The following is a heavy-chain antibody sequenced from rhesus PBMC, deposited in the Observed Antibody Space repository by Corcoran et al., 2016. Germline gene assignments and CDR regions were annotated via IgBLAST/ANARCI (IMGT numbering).Heavy chain of an antibody. J-gene: IGHJ4*01. CDR2: VRSGGNT. D-gene: IGHD6-31*01. Sequence: QVQLQQWGEGLVKPSETLSLPCAVYGGSVSGYWWGWIRQPPGKGLEWIGRVRSGGNTNYNPSLKSRATISIDTSKSQFSLKLSSVTAADTAVYYCTRHPNSSGREYFDYWGQGVLVTVSS. CDR1: GGSVSGYW. CDR3: TRHPNSSGREYFDY. V-gene: IGHV4-160*01.